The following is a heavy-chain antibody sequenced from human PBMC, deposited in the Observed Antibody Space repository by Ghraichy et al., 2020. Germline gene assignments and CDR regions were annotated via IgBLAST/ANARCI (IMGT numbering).Heavy chain of an antibody. CDR2: IYYSGST. D-gene: IGHD6-13*01. CDR1: GGSINSNSYY. Sequence: SQTLSLTCTVSGGSINSNSYYWGWIRQPPGKGLEWIGSIYYSGSTYYNPSLKSRVTISVDTSKNQFSLKLSSVTAVDTAVYYCARLHGIATTGTPSYYYGMDVWGQGTTVTVSS. V-gene: IGHV4-39*01. CDR3: ARLHGIATTGTPSYYYGMDV. J-gene: IGHJ6*02.